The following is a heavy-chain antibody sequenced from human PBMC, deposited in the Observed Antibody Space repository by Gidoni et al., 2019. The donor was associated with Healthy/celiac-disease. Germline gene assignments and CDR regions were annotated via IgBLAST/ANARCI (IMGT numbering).Heavy chain of an antibody. CDR3: AKDRAGDGYKTSYFDY. V-gene: IGHV3-23*01. J-gene: IGHJ4*02. CDR1: GFPFSSYA. CDR2: ISGSGGST. D-gene: IGHD5-12*01. Sequence: EVQLLESGGGLVQPGGSLRLSCAASGFPFSSYAMSWVRQAPGKGLEWVSAISGSGGSTYYADSVKGRFTISRDNSKNTLYLQMNSLRAEDTAVYYCAKDRAGDGYKTSYFDYWGQGTLVTVSS.